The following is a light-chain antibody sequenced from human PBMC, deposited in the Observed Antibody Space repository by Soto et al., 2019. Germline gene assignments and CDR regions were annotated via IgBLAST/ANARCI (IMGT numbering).Light chain of an antibody. Sequence: DIQITQSPSTLSASVGDRVTITCRASESISNWLAWYQQKPGKAPNLLIYKASSLKSGVPLRFSGSGSGTEFTLTINSLQPDDFATYYCQQYDTYWTFGQGTKVDIK. CDR3: QQYDTYWT. CDR2: KAS. CDR1: ESISNW. V-gene: IGKV1-5*03. J-gene: IGKJ1*01.